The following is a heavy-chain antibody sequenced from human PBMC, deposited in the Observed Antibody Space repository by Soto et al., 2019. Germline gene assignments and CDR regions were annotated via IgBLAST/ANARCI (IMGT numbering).Heavy chain of an antibody. CDR3: ASYYYDSSGYPEYFQH. CDR1: GGTFSSYA. D-gene: IGHD3-22*01. V-gene: IGHV1-69*12. J-gene: IGHJ1*01. CDR2: IIPIFGTA. Sequence: QVQLVQSGAEVKKPGSSVKVSCKASGGTFSSYAISWVRQAPGQGLEWMGGIIPIFGTANYAQKFQGRVTITADESTSTAYMELSSLRSEDTAVYYCASYYYDSSGYPEYFQHWGQGTLVTVSS.